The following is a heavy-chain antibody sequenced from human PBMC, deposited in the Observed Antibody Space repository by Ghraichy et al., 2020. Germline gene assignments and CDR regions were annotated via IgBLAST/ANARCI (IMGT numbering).Heavy chain of an antibody. CDR1: EFTFNSHA. V-gene: IGHV3-23*01. Sequence: GGSLRLSCAASEFTFNSHAMTWVRQAPGKGLEWVTTISAGADGTWYADSVKGRFTISRDNSKNSLYLQMNSLRPEDTAVYYCAKDGSSRSHYYYMDVWGKGATVTVSS. D-gene: IGHD6-13*01. CDR2: ISAGADGT. CDR3: AKDGSSRSHYYYMDV. J-gene: IGHJ6*03.